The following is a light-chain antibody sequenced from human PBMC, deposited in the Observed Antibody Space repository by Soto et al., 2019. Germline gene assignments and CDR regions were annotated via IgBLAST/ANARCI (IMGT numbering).Light chain of an antibody. CDR2: GAS. J-gene: IGKJ1*01. CDR1: QTIDSTY. Sequence: DIVLTQSPGTLSLSPGERATLSCRASQTIDSTYLAWYQQKPGQAPRLLIYGASRRATGIPDRFSGSGSGADFTLTISRLEPEDFGVYFCQQYGTLVTFGQGTKVEIK. V-gene: IGKV3-20*01. CDR3: QQYGTLVT.